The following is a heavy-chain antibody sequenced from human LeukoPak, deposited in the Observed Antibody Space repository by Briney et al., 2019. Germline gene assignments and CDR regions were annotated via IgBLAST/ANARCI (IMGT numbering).Heavy chain of an antibody. CDR1: GGSISSSSYY. CDR2: IYYSGST. Sequence: PSETLSLTCTVSGGSISSSSYYWGWIRQPPGKGLEWIGSIYYSGSTYYNPSLKSRVTISVDTSKNQFSLKLSSVTAADTAVYYCARHLGRYYYYYMDVWGKGTTVTISS. V-gene: IGHV4-39*01. J-gene: IGHJ6*03. CDR3: ARHLGRYYYYYMDV.